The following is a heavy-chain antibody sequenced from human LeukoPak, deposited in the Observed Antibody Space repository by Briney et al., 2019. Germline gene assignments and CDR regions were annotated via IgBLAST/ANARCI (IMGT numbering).Heavy chain of an antibody. Sequence: SETLSLTCTVSGGSISSGDYYWSWIRQPPGKGLEWIGEINHSGSTNYNPSLKSRVTISVDTSKNQFSLKLSSVTAADTAVYCCARGRRAMNYWGQGTLVTVSS. V-gene: IGHV4-39*07. D-gene: IGHD2-2*01. CDR2: INHSGST. CDR1: GGSISSGDYY. CDR3: ARGRRAMNY. J-gene: IGHJ4*02.